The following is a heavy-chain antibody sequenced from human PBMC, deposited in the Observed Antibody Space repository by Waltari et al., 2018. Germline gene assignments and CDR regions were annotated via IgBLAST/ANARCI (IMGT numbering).Heavy chain of an antibody. J-gene: IGHJ3*01. D-gene: IGHD6-19*01. V-gene: IGHV4-39*01. CDR2: IFYSGFT. CDR3: ARSRRSSGWYDDLLDV. Sequence: QVQLQESGPGLVKPSETLSLTCIVSGDSPSSSPYYWAWVRQPPGKGLEWIGSIFYSGFTYYDPSLESRVTISVDTSKNEFSLEVTSVTAADTAVYYCARSRRSSGWYDDLLDVWGPGTMVTVSP. CDR1: GDSPSSSPYY.